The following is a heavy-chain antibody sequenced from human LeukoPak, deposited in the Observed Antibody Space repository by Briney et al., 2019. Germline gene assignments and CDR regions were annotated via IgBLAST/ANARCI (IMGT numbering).Heavy chain of an antibody. D-gene: IGHD6-19*01. V-gene: IGHV4-59*01. J-gene: IGHJ3*02. Sequence: PSETLSLTCTVSGGSISSYYWSWIRQPPGKGLEWIGYIYYSGSTNYNPSLKSRVTISVDTSKNQFSLKLSSVTAADTAVYYCARRRDISGSDAFDIWGQGTMVTVSS. CDR1: GGSISSYY. CDR2: IYYSGST. CDR3: ARRRDISGSDAFDI.